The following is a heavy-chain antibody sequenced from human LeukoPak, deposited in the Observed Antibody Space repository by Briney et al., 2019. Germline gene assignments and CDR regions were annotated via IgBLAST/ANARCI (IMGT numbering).Heavy chain of an antibody. CDR3: ARRREGTTGTTSTLYFDY. V-gene: IGHV1-2*06. CDR2: INPNSGGT. Sequence: GASVKVSCKASGYTFTGYYMHWVRQAPGQGLEWMGRINPNSGGTNYAQKLQGRVTMTRDTSISTAYMELSRLRSDDTAVYYCARRREGTTGTTSTLYFDYWGQGTLVTVSS. D-gene: IGHD1-1*01. CDR1: GYTFTGYY. J-gene: IGHJ4*02.